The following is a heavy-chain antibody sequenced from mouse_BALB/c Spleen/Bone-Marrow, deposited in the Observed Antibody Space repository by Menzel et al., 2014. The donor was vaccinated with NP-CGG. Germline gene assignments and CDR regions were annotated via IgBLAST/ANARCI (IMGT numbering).Heavy chain of an antibody. D-gene: IGHD1-1*01. V-gene: IGHV5-17*02. Sequence: DVMLVESGGGLVQPGGSRKLSCAASGFTFSSFGMHWVRQAPEKGLEWAAYISSGSSTIYYADTVMGRFTISRDNPKNTLFLQMTSLRSEDTAMYYCARSGSSSGYFDYWGQGTTLTVSS. CDR1: GFTFSSFG. J-gene: IGHJ2*01. CDR2: ISSGSSTI. CDR3: ARSGSSSGYFDY.